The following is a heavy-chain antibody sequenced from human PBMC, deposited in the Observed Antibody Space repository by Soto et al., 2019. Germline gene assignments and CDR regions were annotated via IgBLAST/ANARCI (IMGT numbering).Heavy chain of an antibody. CDR1: GFTVSSNY. D-gene: IGHD7-27*01. Sequence: GGSLRLSCAASGFTVSSNYMSWVRQAPGKGLEWVSVIYSGGSTYYADTVKGGFTISRDNSKNTPYLQMNSLRADDTAVYYFVTDFETGEHYYYYYYMSVWGRGSSVTFSS. CDR2: IYSGGST. V-gene: IGHV3-66*02. J-gene: IGHJ6*03. CDR3: VTDFETGEHYYYYYYMSV.